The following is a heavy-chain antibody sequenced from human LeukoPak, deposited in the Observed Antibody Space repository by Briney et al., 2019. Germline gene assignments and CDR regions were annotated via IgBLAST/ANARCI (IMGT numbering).Heavy chain of an antibody. CDR3: ARYDYYDSSGYYSSIDY. CDR1: GFTFSSYG. CDR2: IWYDGSNK. J-gene: IGHJ4*02. V-gene: IGHV3-33*01. Sequence: QPGRSLRLSCAASGFTFSSYGMHWVRQAPGKGLEWVAVIWYDGSNKYYADSVKGRFTISRDNSKNTLYLQMNSLRAEATAVYYCARYDYYDSSGYYSSIDYWGQGTLVTVSS. D-gene: IGHD3-22*01.